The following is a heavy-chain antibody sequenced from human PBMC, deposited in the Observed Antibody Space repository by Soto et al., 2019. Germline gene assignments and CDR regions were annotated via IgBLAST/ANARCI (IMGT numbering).Heavy chain of an antibody. D-gene: IGHD1-20*01. V-gene: IGHV5-51*01. CDR2: SYPGDSDT. CDR3: ARRPGITGISDPFDY. J-gene: IGHJ4*02. Sequence: GESLKISGKGSGYSFPGYWIAWVRQMPGNGLEWMGVSYPGDSDTRYSPTFQGQVTISADKSINTAYLQWSSLKASDTAMYYCARRPGITGISDPFDYWGQGTLVTVSS. CDR1: GYSFPGYW.